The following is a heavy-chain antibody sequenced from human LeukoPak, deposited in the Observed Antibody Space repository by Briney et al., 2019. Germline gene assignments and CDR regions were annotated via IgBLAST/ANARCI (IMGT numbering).Heavy chain of an antibody. Sequence: GGSLRLSCAASGFTFSSYWMSWVRQAPGKGLEWVANIKQDGSEKYYVDSVKGRFTISRDNAKNSLYLQMNSLRAEDTAVYYCATSTIFGVVIHYYYYMDVWAKGPRSPSP. CDR3: ATSTIFGVVIHYYYYMDV. D-gene: IGHD3-3*01. V-gene: IGHV3-7*01. J-gene: IGHJ6*03. CDR2: IKQDGSEK. CDR1: GFTFSSYW.